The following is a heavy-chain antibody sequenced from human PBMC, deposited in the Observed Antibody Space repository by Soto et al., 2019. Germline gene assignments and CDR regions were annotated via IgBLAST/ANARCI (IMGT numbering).Heavy chain of an antibody. D-gene: IGHD3-22*01. CDR3: ARDTRGRKYYYDSSGYYSY. V-gene: IGHV3-30-3*01. CDR1: GFTFSSYA. Sequence: GGSLRLSCAASGFTFSSYAMDGVRQAPGKGLEWVAVISYDGSNKYYADSVKGRFPISRENSKNTLYMQMNSLRDEDTAVYYCARDTRGRKYYYDSSGYYSYWGQGTLVTVSS. J-gene: IGHJ4*02. CDR2: ISYDGSNK.